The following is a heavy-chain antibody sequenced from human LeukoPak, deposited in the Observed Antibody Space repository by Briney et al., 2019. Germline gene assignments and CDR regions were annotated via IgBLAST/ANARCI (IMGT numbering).Heavy chain of an antibody. J-gene: IGHJ4*02. CDR2: IKQDGSEK. V-gene: IGHV3-7*01. CDR1: GFTCSLFW. Sequence: GGSLRLSCAASGFTCSLFWMSWVRQAPGKGLEWVANIKQDGSEKYYVDSVKGRFTISRDNAERSLYLQMNSLRAEDTAVYYCARGFASGDYGADWGQGTLVTVSS. D-gene: IGHD4-17*01. CDR3: ARGFASGDYGAD.